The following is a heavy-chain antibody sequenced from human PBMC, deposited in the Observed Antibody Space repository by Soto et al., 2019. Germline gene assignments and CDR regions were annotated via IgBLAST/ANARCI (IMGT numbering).Heavy chain of an antibody. CDR3: AKGIAYYYYYGMDV. V-gene: IGHV3-23*01. Sequence: GGSVRLSCAASGFTFSSYAMSWVRQAPGKGLEWVSAISGSGGSTYYADSVKGRFTISRDNSKNTLYLQMNSLRAEDTAVYYCAKGIAYYYYYGMDVWGQGTTVTVSS. CDR1: GFTFSSYA. D-gene: IGHD2-15*01. CDR2: ISGSGGST. J-gene: IGHJ6*02.